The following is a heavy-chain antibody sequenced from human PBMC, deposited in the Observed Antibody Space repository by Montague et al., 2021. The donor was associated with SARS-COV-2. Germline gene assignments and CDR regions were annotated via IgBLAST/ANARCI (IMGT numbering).Heavy chain of an antibody. CDR3: ARGIPRPMRWLLVVDDAFDI. CDR1: GGSISSYY. V-gene: IGHV4-59*01. Sequence: SETLSLTCTVSGGSISSYYWSWIRQPPGKGLEWIGYIYHSGSTNXNPSLKSRVTTSVDTSKNQFSLKLSSVTAADTAVYYCARGIPRPMRWLLVVDDAFDIGGQGTMVTVSS. CDR2: IYHSGST. J-gene: IGHJ3*02. D-gene: IGHD3-22*01.